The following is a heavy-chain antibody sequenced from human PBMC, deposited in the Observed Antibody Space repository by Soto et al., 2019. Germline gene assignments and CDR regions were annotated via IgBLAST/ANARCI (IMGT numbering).Heavy chain of an antibody. CDR2: ITPIFPTS. Sequence: VQLVQSGTEVKKPGSSVKLSCKASGGSFNFAMSWVRQAPGQGLEWMGGITPIFPTSVEAPKFQGRVTITADAPTATVSIELTSLSSEDTAVYFCVLRGGRGSPIEYWGPGSLVIVSS. D-gene: IGHD3-16*01. J-gene: IGHJ4*02. V-gene: IGHV1-69*01. CDR1: GGSFNFA. CDR3: VLRGGRGSPIEY.